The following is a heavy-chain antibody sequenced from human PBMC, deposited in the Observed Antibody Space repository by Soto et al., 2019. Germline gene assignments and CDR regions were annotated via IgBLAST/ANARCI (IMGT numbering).Heavy chain of an antibody. Sequence: SETLSLTCTVSGGSIRSGDSYWSWIRQPPGKGLEWIGYIYYSGSTYYNPSLKSRVTISLDTSKNQFSLSLSSVTAADTAVYYCARTHYSDRGGTDYWGQGTLVTVSS. CDR2: IYYSGST. CDR1: GGSIRSGDSY. CDR3: ARTHYSDRGGTDY. V-gene: IGHV4-30-4*01. D-gene: IGHD3-22*01. J-gene: IGHJ4*02.